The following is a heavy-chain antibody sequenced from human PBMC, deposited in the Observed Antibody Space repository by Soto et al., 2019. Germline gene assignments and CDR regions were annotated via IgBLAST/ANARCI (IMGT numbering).Heavy chain of an antibody. CDR3: ASGNHMVFPDVFEI. V-gene: IGHV4-31*03. J-gene: IGHJ3*02. CDR2: IYYSGST. D-gene: IGHD3-10*01. CDR1: GGSISSGGYY. Sequence: SETLSLTCTVSGGSISSGGYYWSWIRQHPGKGLEWIGYIYYSGSTYYNPSLKSRVTISVDTSKNQFSLKLSSVTAADTAVYYCASGNHMVFPDVFEIWGQGTMVTVSS.